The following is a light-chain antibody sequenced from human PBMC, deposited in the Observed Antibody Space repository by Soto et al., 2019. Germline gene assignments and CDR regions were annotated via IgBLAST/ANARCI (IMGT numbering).Light chain of an antibody. V-gene: IGLV1-44*01. CDR3: AAWDDSLNGWV. J-gene: IGLJ3*02. CDR2: INN. Sequence: QSVLTQPPSASGTPAQRVTISCSGSSSNIGSNTVNWYQQLPGTAPKLLSYINNQRPTGVPDRFSGSKSDTSASLAISRLQSEDEAVYYCAAWDDSLNGWVFGGGTQLTVL. CDR1: SSNIGSNT.